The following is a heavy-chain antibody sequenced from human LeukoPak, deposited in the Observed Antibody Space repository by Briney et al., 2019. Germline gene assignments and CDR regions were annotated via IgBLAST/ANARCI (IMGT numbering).Heavy chain of an antibody. J-gene: IGHJ4*02. CDR3: AKITPTYYFDY. V-gene: IGHV3-21*01. Sequence: GGSLRPSCAASGFTFSSYSMNWVRQAPGKGLEWVSSISSSSSYIYYADSVKGRFTISRDNAKNSLYLQMNSLRAEDTAVYYCAKITPTYYFDYWGQGTLVTVSS. D-gene: IGHD1-14*01. CDR1: GFTFSSYS. CDR2: ISSSSSYI.